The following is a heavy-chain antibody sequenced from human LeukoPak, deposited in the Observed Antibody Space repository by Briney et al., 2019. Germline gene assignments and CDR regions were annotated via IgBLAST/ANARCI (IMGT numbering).Heavy chain of an antibody. J-gene: IGHJ4*02. Sequence: NPSETLSLTCTVSGGSISSYYWSWIRQPPGKGLEWIGYIYTSGSTNYNPSLKSRVTISVDTSKNQFSLKLSSVTAADTAVYYCARHIRTMEYYYDSSGYYDYWGQGTLVTVSS. CDR1: GGSISSYY. CDR3: ARHIRTMEYYYDSSGYYDY. D-gene: IGHD3-22*01. V-gene: IGHV4-4*09. CDR2: IYTSGST.